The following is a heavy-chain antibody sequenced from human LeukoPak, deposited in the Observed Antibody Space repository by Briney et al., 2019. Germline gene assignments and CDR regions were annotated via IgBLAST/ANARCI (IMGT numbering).Heavy chain of an antibody. D-gene: IGHD3-22*01. CDR1: GFIFSRYG. V-gene: IGHV3-30*18. CDR2: ISYDGSNK. Sequence: PGGSLRLSCAASGFIFSRYGMYWVRQAPGKGLEWTAVISYDGSNKYYADSVRGRFIISRDDSKNTLYLQMNSLRIDDTAVYYCAKDGAPYDSPTEGWFDPWGQGTLVTVSS. J-gene: IGHJ5*02. CDR3: AKDGAPYDSPTEGWFDP.